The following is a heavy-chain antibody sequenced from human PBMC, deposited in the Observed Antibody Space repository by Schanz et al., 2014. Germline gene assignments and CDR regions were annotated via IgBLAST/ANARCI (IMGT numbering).Heavy chain of an antibody. V-gene: IGHV1-18*01. CDR3: ARDRDQWDGNYLDS. CDR1: GYIFIKSG. J-gene: IGHJ4*02. Sequence: QIQLVQSGGEVKTPGASVKVSCKASGYIFIKSGISWVRQAPGQGLEWMGWIGDSNGNTNFAQKFQGRITMTTDTATSTVYMELRSHTSDDSALYYGARDRDQWDGNYLDSWGQGTLVAVSS. CDR2: IGDSNGNT. D-gene: IGHD1-26*01.